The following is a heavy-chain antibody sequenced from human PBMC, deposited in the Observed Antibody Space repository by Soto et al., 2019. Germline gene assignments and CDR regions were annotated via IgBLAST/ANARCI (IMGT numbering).Heavy chain of an antibody. CDR2: IYYSGST. CDR3: ARWTYGGKADDTFDI. CDR1: GGSISSGGYY. J-gene: IGHJ3*02. V-gene: IGHV4-31*03. D-gene: IGHD4-17*01. Sequence: QVQLQESGPGLVKPSQTLSLTCTVSGGSISSGGYYWSWIRQHPGKGLEWIGYIYYSGSTYYNPSLKSRVTISVDTTKNQFSRKLSSVTAAVTAVYYCARWTYGGKADDTFDIWGQGTMVTVSS.